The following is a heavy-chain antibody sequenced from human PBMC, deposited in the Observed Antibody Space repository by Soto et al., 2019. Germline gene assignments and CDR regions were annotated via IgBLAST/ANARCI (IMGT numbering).Heavy chain of an antibody. Sequence: QVHLVQSGAEVKKPGASVKVSCKGSGYAFTTYGITWVRQAPGQGLEWMGWISAHNGNTNYAEKLQGRVTGTRDTSTSTAYMVLRRLRSDDTAVYYWARGRYGDYWGQGALVTVSS. J-gene: IGHJ4*02. D-gene: IGHD1-1*01. CDR3: ARGRYGDY. CDR2: ISAHNGNT. V-gene: IGHV1-18*01. CDR1: GYAFTTYG.